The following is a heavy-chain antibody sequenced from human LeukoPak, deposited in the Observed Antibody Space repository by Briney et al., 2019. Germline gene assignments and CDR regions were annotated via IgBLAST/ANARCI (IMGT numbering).Heavy chain of an antibody. CDR3: ASSEQWLSGPWFDP. CDR1: GFTFSSYA. Sequence: PGGYLRLSCAASGFTFSSYAMHWVRQAPGRGLECVAVISYDGSNKYYADSVKGRFTISRDNSKNTLYLQMNSLRAEDTAVYYCASSEQWLSGPWFDPWGQGTLVTVSS. J-gene: IGHJ5*02. D-gene: IGHD6-19*01. V-gene: IGHV3-30-3*01. CDR2: ISYDGSNK.